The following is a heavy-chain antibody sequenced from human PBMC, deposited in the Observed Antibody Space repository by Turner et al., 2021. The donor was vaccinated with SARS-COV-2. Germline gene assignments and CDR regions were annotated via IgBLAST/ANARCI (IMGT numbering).Heavy chain of an antibody. Sequence: QVPLVDSGGVWVHPGRSLRLPSAASGVTFSSYGLHGVRKARGKRLEWVAVNSYDGSDRYDANSVKGRFNISKDNSKNTLYLQMNSLRAQDTAVNYCANLLSVEHYVWESYRVANAFDIWGQGTMVTVSS. CDR1: GVTFSSYG. D-gene: IGHD3-16*02. V-gene: IGHV3-33*05. J-gene: IGHJ3*02. CDR2: NSYDGSDR. CDR3: ANLLSVEHYVWESYRVANAFDI.